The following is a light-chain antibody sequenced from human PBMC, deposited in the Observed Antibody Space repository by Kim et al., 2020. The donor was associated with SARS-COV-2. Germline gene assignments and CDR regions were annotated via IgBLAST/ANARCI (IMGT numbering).Light chain of an antibody. CDR2: DVS. CDR3: SSYTSSTLV. Sequence: PGQATTISCTVTTGDVVGYNSVSWYQQHPGKAPKLMIYDVSNRPSGVSNRFSGSKSGNTASLTISGLQAEDEADYYCSSYTSSTLVFGTGTKVTVL. J-gene: IGLJ1*01. V-gene: IGLV2-14*03. CDR1: TGDVVGYNS.